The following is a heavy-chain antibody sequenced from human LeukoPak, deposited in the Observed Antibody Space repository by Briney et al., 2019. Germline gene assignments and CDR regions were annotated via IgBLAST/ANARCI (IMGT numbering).Heavy chain of an antibody. CDR2: IASNGGTK. V-gene: IGHV3-64*02. CDR1: GFSFSTYT. Sequence: GGSLRLSCAASGFSFSTYTMRWVRQAPGKGLEYVSGIASNGGTKYYADSVKGRFIISRDNFKNTVYLQMDSLRTEDMAVYYCAREYCTTNSCYIWGLGYWGQGTLVTVSS. CDR3: AREYCTTNSCYIWGLGY. J-gene: IGHJ4*02. D-gene: IGHD2-2*02.